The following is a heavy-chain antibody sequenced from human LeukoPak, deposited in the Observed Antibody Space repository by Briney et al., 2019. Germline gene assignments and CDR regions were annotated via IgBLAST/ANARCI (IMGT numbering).Heavy chain of an antibody. Sequence: VEVSCKASGGTFSRYAISWVRQAPGQGLEWMGGIIPIFGTANYAQKFQGRVTITTDESTSTAYMELSSLRSEDTAVYYCARARIMGATSPFDYWGQGTLVTVSS. CDR3: ARARIMGATSPFDY. D-gene: IGHD1-26*01. CDR1: GGTFSRYA. CDR2: IIPIFGTA. J-gene: IGHJ4*02. V-gene: IGHV1-69*13.